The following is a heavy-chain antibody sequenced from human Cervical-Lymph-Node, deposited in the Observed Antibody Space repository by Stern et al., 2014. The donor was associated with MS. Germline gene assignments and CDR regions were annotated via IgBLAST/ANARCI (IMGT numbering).Heavy chain of an antibody. J-gene: IGHJ3*01. CDR1: GDTFSSYG. D-gene: IGHD3-22*01. CDR3: AREGYFDRSGHYDALDL. V-gene: IGHV1-18*01. Sequence: VQLVESGAEVKKPGASVRVSCKASGDTFSSYGINWVRQAPGQGLEWIGWIISSNGERNQAQKYQGRGTMTTDASTSTAHMELRSLRSDDTAVYYCAREGYFDRSGHYDALDLWGQGTLVTVSS. CDR2: IISSNGER.